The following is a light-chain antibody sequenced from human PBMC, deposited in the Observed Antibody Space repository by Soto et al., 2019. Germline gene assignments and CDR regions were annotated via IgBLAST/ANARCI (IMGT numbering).Light chain of an antibody. J-gene: IGKJ2*01. CDR3: QQRTNWPPMYT. V-gene: IGKV3-11*01. CDR2: DAS. Sequence: EIVLTQSPATLSLSPGEGATLSCRASQSVSSSLAWYQQKPGQAPRLLIYDASNRATGIPARFSGSGSGTDFTLTISSLEPEDFAVYYCQQRTNWPPMYTFGLGTKLEIK. CDR1: QSVSSS.